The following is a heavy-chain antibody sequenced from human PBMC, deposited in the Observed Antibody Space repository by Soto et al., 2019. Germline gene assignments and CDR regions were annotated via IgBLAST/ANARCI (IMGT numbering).Heavy chain of an antibody. V-gene: IGHV1-3*01. CDR2: INVGDGNT. J-gene: IGHJ4*02. Sequence: QVELVQSGAEAKKPGASVKVSCKASGYTFTDYAIHWVRQAPGQGLEWMGWINVGDGNTGYSRKFQGRVTNVRDMSASTAYIEVTSLTSEDTAIYYCAREGAHYTPLDHWGQGTLVTVSS. CDR1: GYTFTDYA. D-gene: IGHD2-15*01. CDR3: AREGAHYTPLDH.